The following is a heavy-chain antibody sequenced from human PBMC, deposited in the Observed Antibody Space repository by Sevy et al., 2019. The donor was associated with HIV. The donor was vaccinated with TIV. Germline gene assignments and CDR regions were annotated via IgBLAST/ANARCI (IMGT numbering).Heavy chain of an antibody. J-gene: IGHJ6*02. CDR2: ISYDGSNK. CDR3: SRGNDIVVVPAGHNLGVGYYYYYGMEV. V-gene: IGHV3-30*04. D-gene: IGHD2-2*01. Sequence: GGSLRLSCAASGFTFSSYAMHWVRQAPGKGLEWVAVISYDGSNKYYADSVKGRFTISRDNSKNTLYLQMNSLRAEDTAVYYCSRGNDIVVVPAGHNLGVGYYYYYGMEVWGQWTTVTVSS. CDR1: GFTFSSYA.